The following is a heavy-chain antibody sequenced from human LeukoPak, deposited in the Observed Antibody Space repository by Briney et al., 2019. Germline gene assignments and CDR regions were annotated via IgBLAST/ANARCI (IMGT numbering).Heavy chain of an antibody. Sequence: GRSLRLSCAASGFTFDDYAMHWVRQAPGKGLEWVSGISWNSGSIGYADSAKGRFTISRDNAKNSLYLQMNSLRAEDMALYYCAKDMSGRGSNYFDAFDIWGQGTMVTVSS. D-gene: IGHD1-7*01. CDR3: AKDMSGRGSNYFDAFDI. CDR1: GFTFDDYA. J-gene: IGHJ3*02. V-gene: IGHV3-9*03. CDR2: ISWNSGSI.